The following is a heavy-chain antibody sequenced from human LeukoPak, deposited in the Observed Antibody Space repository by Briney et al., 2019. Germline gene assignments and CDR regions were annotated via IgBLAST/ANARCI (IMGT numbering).Heavy chain of an antibody. CDR1: GFTFSSYA. Sequence: PGRSLRLSCAASGFTFSSYAMHWVRQAPGKGLKWVAVISYDGSYKYYADSVEGRFTISRDNSKNTLYLQMNSLRAEDTAVYYCARDNDYYGSGSYSWFDPWGQGTLVTVSS. J-gene: IGHJ5*02. D-gene: IGHD3-10*01. V-gene: IGHV3-30-3*01. CDR2: ISYDGSYK. CDR3: ARDNDYYGSGSYSWFDP.